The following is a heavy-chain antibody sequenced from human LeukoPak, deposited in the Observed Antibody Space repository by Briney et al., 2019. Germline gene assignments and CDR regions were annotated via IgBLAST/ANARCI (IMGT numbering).Heavy chain of an antibody. CDR2: IYTSGST. J-gene: IGHJ5*02. CDR3: VKGYCSGGSCYSFDP. D-gene: IGHD2-15*01. CDR1: GGSISGYY. V-gene: IGHV4-4*07. Sequence: PSETLSLXCTVSGGSISGYYWSWIRQPAGKGLEWIGRIYTSGSTNYNPSLKSRVTMSVDTSKNQFSLKLSSVTAADTAVYYCVKGYCSGGSCYSFDPWGQGTLVTVSS.